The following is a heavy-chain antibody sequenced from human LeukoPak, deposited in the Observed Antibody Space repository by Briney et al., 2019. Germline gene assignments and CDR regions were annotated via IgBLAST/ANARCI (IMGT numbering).Heavy chain of an antibody. D-gene: IGHD6-25*01. CDR2: INPNSGDR. V-gene: IGHV1-2*02. CDR3: ARDLTVQAAAAIVYYFDY. J-gene: IGHJ4*02. CDR1: GYTFTGYY. Sequence: ASVKVSCKASGYTFTGYYMHWVRRAPGQGLEWMGWINPNSGDRNCAQKFQGRDTMTRDTSISTAYMELSGLRSDDTAVYYCARDLTVQAAAAIVYYFDYWGQGTLVTVSS.